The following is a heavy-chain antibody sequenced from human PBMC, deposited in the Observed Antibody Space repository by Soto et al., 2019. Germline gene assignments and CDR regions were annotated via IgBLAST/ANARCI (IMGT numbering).Heavy chain of an antibody. Sequence: QVQLQQWGAGLLKPSETLSLTCAVNGGSFTGYYWSWVRQPPGKGLEWIGEIKDGGSTNYSPSLRRXXTXSXXTSNKQFSLKVTSVTAADTAVYYCARGQEGVVATHWDQGTLVTVSS. CDR2: IKDGGST. D-gene: IGHD2-15*01. V-gene: IGHV4-34*01. CDR3: ARGQEGVVATH. CDR1: GGSFTGYY. J-gene: IGHJ4*02.